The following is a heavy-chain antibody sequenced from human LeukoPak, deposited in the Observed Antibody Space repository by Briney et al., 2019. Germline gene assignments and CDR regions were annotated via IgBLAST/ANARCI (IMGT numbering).Heavy chain of an antibody. V-gene: IGHV3-74*01. J-gene: IGHJ4*02. CDR2: INPDGSTT. CDR1: GFTFSSYW. Sequence: PGGSLRLSCAASGFTFSSYWVHWVRQAPGRGLVWVSRINPDGSTTNYADSVKGRFTISRDNAKNTLYLQMNSLRAEDTAVYYCAKVGATRAFDYWGQGTLVTVSS. D-gene: IGHD1-26*01. CDR3: AKVGATRAFDY.